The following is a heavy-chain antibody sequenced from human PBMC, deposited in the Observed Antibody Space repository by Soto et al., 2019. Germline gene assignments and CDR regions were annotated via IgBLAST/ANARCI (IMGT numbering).Heavy chain of an antibody. CDR2: ISAYNGNT. D-gene: IGHD6-6*01. V-gene: IGHV1-18*04. Sequence: GASVKVSCKASGYTFTTYCIHWVRQAPGQGLEWMGWISAYNGNTSYAQKLQGRVTMTTDTSTSTAYMELRSLRSDDTAVYYCARSAVSSSSPFDYWGQGTLVTVSS. J-gene: IGHJ4*02. CDR1: GYTFTTYC. CDR3: ARSAVSSSSPFDY.